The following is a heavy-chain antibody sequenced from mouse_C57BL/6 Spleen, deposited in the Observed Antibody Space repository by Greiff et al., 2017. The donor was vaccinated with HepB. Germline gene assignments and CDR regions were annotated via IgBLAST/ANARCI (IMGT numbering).Heavy chain of an antibody. J-gene: IGHJ3*01. CDR3: ARGGSSGYAWFAY. CDR2: INPNNGGT. D-gene: IGHD3-2*02. V-gene: IGHV1-26*01. Sequence: VQLQQSGPELVKPGASVKISCKASGYTFTDYYMNWVKQSHGKSLEWIGDINPNNGGTSYNQKFKGKATLTVDKSSSTAYMELRGLTSEDSAVYYCARGGSSGYAWFAYWGQGTLVTVSA. CDR1: GYTFTDYY.